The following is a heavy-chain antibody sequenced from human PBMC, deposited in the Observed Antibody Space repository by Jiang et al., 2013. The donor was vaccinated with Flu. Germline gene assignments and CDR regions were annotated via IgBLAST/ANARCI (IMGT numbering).Heavy chain of an antibody. D-gene: IGHD3-10*01. CDR2: VYNSGST. Sequence: SGPGLVKPSQTLSLTCTVSGGSISSGNNYWNWIRQHPGQGLEWIGYVYNSGSTYYNPSLRSRITILVDTSKNQFSLKLSSVTAADTAVYYCARDRDYYASGSYYFYYGMDVWGQGTTVTVSS. CDR3: ARDRDYYASGSYYFYYGMDV. CDR1: GGSISSGNNY. V-gene: IGHV4-31*03. J-gene: IGHJ6*02.